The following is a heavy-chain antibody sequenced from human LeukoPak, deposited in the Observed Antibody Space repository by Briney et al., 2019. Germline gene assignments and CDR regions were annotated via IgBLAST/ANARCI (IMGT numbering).Heavy chain of an antibody. Sequence: GGSLRLLCAASGFTYSQHDMLWVREAPGKGLEFGKELGADGSIAFYANSVKGRFTISRDNSKSTMHRQMGGLRPEGATEYYCARELRGTNTGGCDIWGQGTVVTVSS. CDR3: ARELRGTNTGGCDI. CDR1: GFTYSQHD. V-gene: IGHV3-64*01. CDR2: LGADGSIA. D-gene: IGHD1-14*01. J-gene: IGHJ3*02.